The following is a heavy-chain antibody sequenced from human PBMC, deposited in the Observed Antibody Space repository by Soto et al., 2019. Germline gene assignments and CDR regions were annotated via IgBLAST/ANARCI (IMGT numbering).Heavy chain of an antibody. CDR3: AREWRDMATTRGDAFDI. CDR1: GGTFSSYA. D-gene: IGHD1-1*01. V-gene: IGHV1-69*01. J-gene: IGHJ3*02. Sequence: QVQLVQSGAEVKKPGSSVKVSCKASGGTFSSYAISWVRQAPGQGLEWMGGIIPIFGTANYAQKFQGRVTITADESTSTAYMELSSLRSEDKAVYYCAREWRDMATTRGDAFDIWGQGTMVTVSS. CDR2: IIPIFGTA.